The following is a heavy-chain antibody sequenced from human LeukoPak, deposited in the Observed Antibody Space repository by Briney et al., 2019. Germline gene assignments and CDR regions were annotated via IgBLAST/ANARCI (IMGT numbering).Heavy chain of an antibody. D-gene: IGHD3-3*01. CDR1: GFTFDDYA. Sequence: GGSLRLSCAASGFTFDDYAMHWVRQAPGKGLEWVSGISWNSGSIGYADSVKGRFTISRDNAKNSLYLQMNSLRAEDTALYYCAKGWIGGTYYDFWSGPFDYWGQGTLVTVSS. CDR2: ISWNSGSI. CDR3: AKGWIGGTYYDFWSGPFDY. V-gene: IGHV3-9*01. J-gene: IGHJ4*02.